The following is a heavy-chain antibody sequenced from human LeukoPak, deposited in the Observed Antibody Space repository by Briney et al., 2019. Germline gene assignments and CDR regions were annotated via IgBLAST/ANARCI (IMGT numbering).Heavy chain of an antibody. CDR2: ISAYNGNT. J-gene: IGHJ4*02. V-gene: IGHV1-18*01. D-gene: IGHD3-10*01. CDR3: ARGQITMVRGVTDY. Sequence: ASVKVSCKASGYTFTSYGISWVRQAPGQGLEWMGWISAYNGNTNYAQKLQGRVTMTTDTSTSTAYMELRSLRSEDTAVYYCARGQITMVRGVTDYWGQGTLVTVSS. CDR1: GYTFTSYG.